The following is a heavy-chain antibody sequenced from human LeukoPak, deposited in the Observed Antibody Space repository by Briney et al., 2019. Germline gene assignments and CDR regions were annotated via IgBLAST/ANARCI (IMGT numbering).Heavy chain of an antibody. V-gene: IGHV3-13*04. J-gene: IGHJ5*02. Sequence: PGGSLRLSCAASGFTFSSYNMHWVRQATGKGLEWVSAIGTAGDTYYPGSVKGRFTISRENAKNSLYLQMNSLRAGDTAVYYCARGGSGYALNWFDPWGQGTLVTVSS. CDR1: GFTFSSYN. CDR3: ARGGSGYALNWFDP. CDR2: IGTAGDT. D-gene: IGHD5-12*01.